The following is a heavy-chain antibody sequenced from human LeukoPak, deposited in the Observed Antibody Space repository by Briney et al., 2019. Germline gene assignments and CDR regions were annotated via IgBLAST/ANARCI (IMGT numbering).Heavy chain of an antibody. D-gene: IGHD6-13*01. CDR2: ISGVGDST. J-gene: IGHJ4*02. Sequence: GGSLRLSCAASGFTFSSYAMSWVRQAPGKGLEWVSSISGVGDSTYFADSVKGRFTISRDNAKNSLYLQMNSLRAEDTAVYYCARLGIAAAGSLDYWGQGTLVTVSS. V-gene: IGHV3-23*01. CDR3: ARLGIAAAGSLDY. CDR1: GFTFSSYA.